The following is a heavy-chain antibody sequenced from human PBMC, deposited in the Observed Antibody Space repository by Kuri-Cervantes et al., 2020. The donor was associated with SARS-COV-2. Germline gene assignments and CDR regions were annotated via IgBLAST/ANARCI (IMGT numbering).Heavy chain of an antibody. CDR1: GFTFSSYG. V-gene: IGHV3-30*18. D-gene: IGHD3-22*01. Sequence: GESLKISCAASGFTFSSYGMHWVRQAPGKGLEWVAIISYDGSNKDYADSVKGRFTISRDNSKNTLYLQMNSLRAEDTAVYYCAKDSGCYDCSGYYRYWGQGTMVTVSS. J-gene: IGHJ4*02. CDR2: ISYDGSNK. CDR3: AKDSGCYDCSGYYRY.